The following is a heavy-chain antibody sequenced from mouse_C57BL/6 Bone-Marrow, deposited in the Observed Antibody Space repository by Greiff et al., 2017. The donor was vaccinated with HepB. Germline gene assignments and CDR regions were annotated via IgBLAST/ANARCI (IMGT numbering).Heavy chain of an antibody. V-gene: IGHV5-12*01. Sequence: EVQLVESGGGLVQPGGSLKLSCAASGFTFSDYYMYWVRQTPEKRLEWVAYISNGGGSTYYPDTVKGRFTISRDNAKNTLYLQMSRLKSEDTAMYYCARHRYDYDWYFDVWGTGTTVTVSS. J-gene: IGHJ1*03. CDR1: GFTFSDYY. D-gene: IGHD2-4*01. CDR2: ISNGGGST. CDR3: ARHRYDYDWYFDV.